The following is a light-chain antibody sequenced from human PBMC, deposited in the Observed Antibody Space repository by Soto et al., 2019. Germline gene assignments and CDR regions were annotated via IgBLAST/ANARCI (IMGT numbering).Light chain of an antibody. CDR1: SSNIGAGYD. Sequence: QSVLTQAPSVSGAPGQRVTISCTGSSSNIGAGYDVHWYQQLPRTAPKLLIYGNSNRPSGVPDRFSGSKSGTSASLAITGLQAEDEADYYCHSYDSSLSALFGGGTKLIVL. V-gene: IGLV1-40*01. CDR3: HSYDSSLSAL. J-gene: IGLJ3*02. CDR2: GNS.